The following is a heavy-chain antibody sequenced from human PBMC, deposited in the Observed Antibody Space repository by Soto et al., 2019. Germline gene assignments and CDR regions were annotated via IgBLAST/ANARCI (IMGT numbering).Heavy chain of an antibody. J-gene: IGHJ4*02. CDR1: GGSLSGSY. Sequence: SETLSLTCAVYGGSLSGSYWSWIRQPPGTGLEWIGEIHHSGSTYYNPSLKSRVTFSVDTSKNQFSLKLNSVTAADTAVYYCASPGYCSDGTCYPDYWGQGTLVTVSS. V-gene: IGHV4-34*01. CDR3: ASPGYCSDGTCYPDY. D-gene: IGHD2-15*01. CDR2: IHHSGST.